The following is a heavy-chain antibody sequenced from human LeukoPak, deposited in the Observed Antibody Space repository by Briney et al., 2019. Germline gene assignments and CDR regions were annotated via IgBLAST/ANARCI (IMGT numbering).Heavy chain of an antibody. CDR3: ARLSSGSYYVIDY. CDR1: GYSISSGYY. Sequence: SETLSLTCAVSGYSISSGYYWGWIRQPPGKGLEWIGSIYHSGSTYYNPSLKSRFTISVDTYKNQLSLKLSSVTAADTAVYYCARLSSGSYYVIDYWGQGTLVTVSS. CDR2: IYHSGST. J-gene: IGHJ4*02. V-gene: IGHV4-38-2*01. D-gene: IGHD1-26*01.